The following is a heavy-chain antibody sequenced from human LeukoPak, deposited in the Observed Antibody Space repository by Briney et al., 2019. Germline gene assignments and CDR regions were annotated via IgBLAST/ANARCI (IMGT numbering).Heavy chain of an antibody. CDR2: IYYIGST. Sequence: SETLSLTCIVSGGSISSTNYSWGWIRQSPGLGLEWIGSIYYIGSTYYNPSLKNRVTISVDTSKNQFSLKLSSVTAADTAVYYCARQGAGYGDYAHWGQGTLVTVSS. CDR1: GGSISSTNYS. D-gene: IGHD4-17*01. J-gene: IGHJ4*02. CDR3: ARQGAGYGDYAH. V-gene: IGHV4-39*01.